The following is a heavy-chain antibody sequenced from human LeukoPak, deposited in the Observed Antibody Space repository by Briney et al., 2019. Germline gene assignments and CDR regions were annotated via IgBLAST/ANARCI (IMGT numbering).Heavy chain of an antibody. J-gene: IGHJ4*02. V-gene: IGHV3-30*18. D-gene: IGHD3-10*01. Sequence: PGRSLRLSCAASGFTFSSYGMHWVRQAPGKGLEWVAVISYDESNKHYADSVKGRFTISRDNSKNTLYLQMNSLRAEDTAVYYCAKDPGSGRGGQEGGGYFDYWGQGTLVTVSS. CDR1: GFTFSSYG. CDR2: ISYDESNK. CDR3: AKDPGSGRGGQEGGGYFDY.